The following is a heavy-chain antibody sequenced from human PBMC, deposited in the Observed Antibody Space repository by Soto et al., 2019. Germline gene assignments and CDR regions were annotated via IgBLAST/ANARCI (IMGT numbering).Heavy chain of an antibody. Sequence: QVQLVQSGAEVKKPGSSVQVSCKASGGTFSSYAISWVRQAPGQVLEWMGGLIPIFGTANYAQKFQGSVTITADESTSTAYMELSSLRSEDTAVSYCARDSIDRIAAAALGWFDPWGQGTLVTVSS. CDR3: ARDSIDRIAAAALGWFDP. D-gene: IGHD6-13*01. CDR1: GGTFSSYA. J-gene: IGHJ5*02. V-gene: IGHV1-69*01. CDR2: LIPIFGTA.